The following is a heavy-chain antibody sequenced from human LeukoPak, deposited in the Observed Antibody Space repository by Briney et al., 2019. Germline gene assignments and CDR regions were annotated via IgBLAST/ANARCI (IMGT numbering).Heavy chain of an antibody. CDR2: INHSGST. V-gene: IGHV4-34*01. CDR3: ASTQKYCSSTSCHYS. Sequence: SETLSLTCAAYGGSFSGYYWSWIRQPPGKGLEWIGEINHSGSTDYNPSLKSRVTISVDTSKNQFSLKLSSVTAADTAVYYCASTQKYCSSTSCHYSWGQGTLVTVSS. CDR1: GGSFSGYY. D-gene: IGHD2-2*01. J-gene: IGHJ4*02.